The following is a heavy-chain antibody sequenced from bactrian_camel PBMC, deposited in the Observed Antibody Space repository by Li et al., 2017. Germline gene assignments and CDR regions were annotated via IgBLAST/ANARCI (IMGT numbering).Heavy chain of an antibody. Sequence: HVQLVESGGGLVQPGGSLRLSCSAGGSTSMYWWMGWVRQTPGKGLEWVSSIYSDGSNTYYADSVKGRFTISRDNPKNTVYLQMNSLKPEDTAVYYCVKSYAFEPAVGQGTQVTVS. CDR1: GSTSMYWW. CDR2: IYSDGSNT. D-gene: IGHD3*01. J-gene: IGHJ4*01. V-gene: IGHV3S6*01.